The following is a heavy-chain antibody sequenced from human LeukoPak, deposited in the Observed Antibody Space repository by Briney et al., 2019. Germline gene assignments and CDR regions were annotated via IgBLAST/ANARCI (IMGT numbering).Heavy chain of an antibody. Sequence: SETLSLTCTVSGGPISSSSYYWGWIRQPPGKGLEWIGSIYYSGSTYYDPSLKSRVTISVDTSKNQFSLKLSSVTAADTAVYYCARQVGDTMIVVAYFDYWGQGTLVTVSS. CDR1: GGPISSSSYY. CDR2: IYYSGST. CDR3: ARQVGDTMIVVAYFDY. J-gene: IGHJ4*02. V-gene: IGHV4-39*01. D-gene: IGHD3-22*01.